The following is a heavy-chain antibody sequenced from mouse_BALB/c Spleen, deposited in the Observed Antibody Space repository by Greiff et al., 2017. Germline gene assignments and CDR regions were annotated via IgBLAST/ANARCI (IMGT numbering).Heavy chain of an antibody. CDR3: ARTAYYGNYAYAMDY. CDR1: GYSFTGYY. D-gene: IGHD2-10*01. J-gene: IGHJ4*01. CDR2: INPYNGAT. V-gene: IGHV1-31*01. Sequence: EVQLVESGPELVKPGASVKISCKASGYSFTGYYMHWVKQSHVKSLEWIGRINPYNGATSYNQNFKDKASLTVDKSSSTAYMELHSLTSEDSAVYYCARTAYYGNYAYAMDYWGQGTSVTVSS.